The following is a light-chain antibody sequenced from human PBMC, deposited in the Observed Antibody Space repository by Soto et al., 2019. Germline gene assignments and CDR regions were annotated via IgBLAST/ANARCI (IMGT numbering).Light chain of an antibody. V-gene: IGKV1-33*01. CDR1: QSLLHSNGYNY. J-gene: IGKJ5*01. CDR3: QQYENLPT. CDR2: DAS. Sequence: MTQSPDSLPVTPGEPASISCRASQSLLHSNGYNYFNCHQQKPGRAPKLLIYDASNLEAGVPSRFRGSGSGTDFTFTISRLQPEDIATYYCQQYENLPTFGQGTRLEIK.